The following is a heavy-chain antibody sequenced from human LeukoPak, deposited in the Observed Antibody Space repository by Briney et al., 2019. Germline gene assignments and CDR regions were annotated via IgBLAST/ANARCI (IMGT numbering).Heavy chain of an antibody. D-gene: IGHD3-3*01. Sequence: NPSEILSLTCAVYGGSFSDYYWTWIRQPPGKGLEWIGEINHSGSPNNNPSLKSRVSISFDTSKNQFSLKLTSVTAADTAVYYCGSRRTAMFGVIKGPIDYWGQGTLVVVSS. CDR3: GSRRTAMFGVIKGPIDY. CDR1: GGSFSDYY. J-gene: IGHJ4*02. CDR2: INHSGSP. V-gene: IGHV4-34*01.